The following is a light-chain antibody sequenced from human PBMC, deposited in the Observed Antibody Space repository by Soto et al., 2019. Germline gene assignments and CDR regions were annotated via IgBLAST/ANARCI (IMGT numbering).Light chain of an antibody. CDR2: GKF. CDR3: HQDLDLPLT. Sequence: EIVMTQSPVTLSLSPRDKATLYCRDSQRLSNNYISWNQKKTRQAPRLLIYGKFIRATGIPARFSGSGSGKYFPLTISSLQLEDFSLYYCHQDLDLPLTFGGGTKVDIK. CDR1: QRLSNNY. V-gene: IGKV3D-7*01. J-gene: IGKJ4*01.